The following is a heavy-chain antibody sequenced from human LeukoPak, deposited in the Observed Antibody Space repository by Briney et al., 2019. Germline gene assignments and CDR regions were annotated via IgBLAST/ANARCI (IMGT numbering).Heavy chain of an antibody. Sequence: KPSETLSLTCTVSGGSISSSSYYWGWIRQHPGKGLEWIGYIYYSGSTYYNPSLKSRVTISVDTSKNQFSLKVTSVTAADTAVYYCARGGDYGDRNTFDYWGQGTLVTVSS. CDR3: ARGGDYGDRNTFDY. D-gene: IGHD4-17*01. J-gene: IGHJ4*02. CDR2: IYYSGST. CDR1: GGSISSSSYY. V-gene: IGHV4-31*03.